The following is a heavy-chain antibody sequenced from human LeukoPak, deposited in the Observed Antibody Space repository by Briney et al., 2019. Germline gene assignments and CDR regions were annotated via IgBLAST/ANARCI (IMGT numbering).Heavy chain of an antibody. Sequence: GGSLRLSCAASGFTFSNYWMHWVRQAPGKGLVWASHINNDGSMTNYADSVKGRFTISRDNAKNTLYLQMNSLRAEDTAVYYCARGNYYDICDIWGQGTMVTVSS. CDR1: GFTFSNYW. V-gene: IGHV3-74*01. D-gene: IGHD3-22*01. CDR2: INNDGSMT. CDR3: ARGNYYDICDI. J-gene: IGHJ3*02.